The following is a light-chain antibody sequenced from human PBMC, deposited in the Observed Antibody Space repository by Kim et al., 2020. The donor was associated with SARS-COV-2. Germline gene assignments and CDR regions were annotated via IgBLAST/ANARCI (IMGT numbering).Light chain of an antibody. J-gene: IGLJ3*02. CDR1: RLGDKH. V-gene: IGLV3-1*01. Sequence: YELTQPPSVSVSPGQTASITCSGDRLGDKHASWYQQKPGQSPVLVIYNDSRRPSGIPERFSGSNSGNTATLTISGTQSIYEADHYCQAWDNTNGLFGGGT. CDR2: NDS. CDR3: QAWDNTNGL.